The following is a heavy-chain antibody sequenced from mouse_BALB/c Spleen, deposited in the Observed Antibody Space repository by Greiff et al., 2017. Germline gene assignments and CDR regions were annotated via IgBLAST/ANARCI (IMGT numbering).Heavy chain of an antibody. Sequence: QVQLKQSGAELVRPGVSVKISCKGSGYTFTDYAMHWVKQSHAKSLEWIGVISTYYGDASYNQKFKGKATMTVDKSSSTAYMELARLTSEDSAIYYCARGDSYGNYVAMDYWGQGTSVTVSS. CDR2: ISTYYGDA. CDR3: ARGDSYGNYVAMDY. D-gene: IGHD2-1*01. J-gene: IGHJ4*01. V-gene: IGHV1S137*01. CDR1: GYTFTDYA.